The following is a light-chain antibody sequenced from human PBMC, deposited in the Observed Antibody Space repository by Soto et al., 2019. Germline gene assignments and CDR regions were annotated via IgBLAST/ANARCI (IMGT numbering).Light chain of an antibody. CDR2: DDS. Sequence: SYELPQPPSVSVAPGQTARITCGGNNIGSQSVHWYQQKPGQAPVLVVYDDSDRPSGIPERFSCANSGNTATLIISRVEAWDYADYYGQVWDSSSDPVVFCGGTTLTVL. CDR3: QVWDSSSDPVV. J-gene: IGLJ2*01. CDR1: NIGSQS. V-gene: IGLV3-21*02.